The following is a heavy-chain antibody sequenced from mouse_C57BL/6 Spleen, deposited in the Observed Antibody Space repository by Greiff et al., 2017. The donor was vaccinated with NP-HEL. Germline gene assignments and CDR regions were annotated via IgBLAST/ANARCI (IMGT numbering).Heavy chain of an antibody. CDR3: ARSTFITTVVASDY. V-gene: IGHV1-52*01. CDR2: IDPSDSET. CDR1: GYTFTSYW. J-gene: IGHJ2*01. D-gene: IGHD1-1*01. Sequence: QVQLQQPGAELVRPGSSVKLSCKASGYTFTSYWMHWVKQRPIQGLEWIGNIDPSDSETHYNQKFKDKATLTVDKSSSTAYMQLSSLTSEDSAVYYCARSTFITTVVASDYWGKGTTLTVSS.